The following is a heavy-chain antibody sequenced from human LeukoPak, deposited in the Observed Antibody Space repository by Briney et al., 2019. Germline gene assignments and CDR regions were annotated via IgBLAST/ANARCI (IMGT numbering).Heavy chain of an antibody. CDR2: IRNKAHSYTT. Sequence: GGSLRLSCAASGFTFSDYYMDWVRQAPGKGLEWVGRIRNKAHSYTTEYAASVKGRFTVSRDDSKTSLYLQMNSLKTEDTAIYFCARDLGQQGFDYWGQGTLVTVSS. D-gene: IGHD6-13*01. CDR1: GFTFSDYY. J-gene: IGHJ4*02. V-gene: IGHV3-72*01. CDR3: ARDLGQQGFDY.